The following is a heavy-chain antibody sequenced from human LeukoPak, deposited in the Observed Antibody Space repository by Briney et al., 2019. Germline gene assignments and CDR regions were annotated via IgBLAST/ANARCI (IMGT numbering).Heavy chain of an antibody. CDR3: TRAPIGAAGPFDF. CDR1: GFTFSSYA. V-gene: IGHV3-33*01. CDR2: VWDAGSNT. Sequence: PGRSLRLSCAASGFTFSSYAMHWVRQAPGKGLEWVAAVWDAGSNTHYADSVQGRVTISRDNSKNTVYLQMHSLRAEDTAVYCCTRAPIGAAGPFDFWGQGTLVTVSS. J-gene: IGHJ4*02. D-gene: IGHD6-13*01.